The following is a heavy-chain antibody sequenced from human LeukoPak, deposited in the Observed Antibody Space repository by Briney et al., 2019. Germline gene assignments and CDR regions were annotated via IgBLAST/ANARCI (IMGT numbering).Heavy chain of an antibody. CDR1: GLILRGHA. CDR3: AKGYSSGWTPFDY. J-gene: IGHJ4*02. D-gene: IGHD6-19*01. Sequence: HSGGSLTLSCEASGLILRGHAMSWVRQAPGKGLEWVSGIGDSGEIERYADSVKGGFTISRDNFRNTVYLEMRSLRPEDTAVYYCAKGYSSGWTPFDYWGQGTQVTVSS. V-gene: IGHV3-23*01. CDR2: IGDSGEIE.